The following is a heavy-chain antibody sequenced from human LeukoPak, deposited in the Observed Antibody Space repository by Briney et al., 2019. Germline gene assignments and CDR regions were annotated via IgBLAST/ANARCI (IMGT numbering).Heavy chain of an antibody. Sequence: GGSLRLSCAASGFTVNSNYMSWVRQAPGKGLEWVSAIYSGGSTCYADSVKGRFTIFRDNSKNTLYLQMNSLRAEDTAVYYCAREVAVAGNLYYFDYWGQGTLVTVSS. CDR3: AREVAVAGNLYYFDY. CDR2: IYSGGST. V-gene: IGHV3-53*01. CDR1: GFTVNSNY. D-gene: IGHD6-19*01. J-gene: IGHJ4*02.